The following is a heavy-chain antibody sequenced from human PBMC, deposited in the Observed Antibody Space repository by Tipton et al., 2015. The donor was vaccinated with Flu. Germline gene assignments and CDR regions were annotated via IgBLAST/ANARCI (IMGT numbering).Heavy chain of an antibody. V-gene: IGHV4-39*07. CDR1: GGSISSSSYY. D-gene: IGHD3-10*01. Sequence: TLSLTCTVSGGSISSSSYYWGWIRQPPGRGLEWIGSIYYSGSTYYNPSRKSRVTISVDTSKNQFSLKLSPVTAADTAVYYCARDVVRGYLGYWGQGTLVTVSS. CDR3: ARDVVRGYLGY. CDR2: IYYSGST. J-gene: IGHJ4*02.